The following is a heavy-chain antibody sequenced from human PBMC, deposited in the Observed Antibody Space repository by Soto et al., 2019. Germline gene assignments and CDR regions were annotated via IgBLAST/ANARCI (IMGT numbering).Heavy chain of an antibody. CDR2: VSNEGSIQ. CDR3: AKEGGTLGTSASYGFDY. D-gene: IGHD3-16*01. Sequence: QVQLVESGGGVVQPGGSLRLSCAASGFSFSSYGIHWVRQAPGKGLEWVAVVSNEGSIQYYADSVKGRFTISRDNSENTVFLQMNGLRCEDTAVYYCAKEGGTLGTSASYGFDYWGQRSRVTVSS. J-gene: IGHJ4*02. CDR1: GFSFSSYG. V-gene: IGHV3-30*18.